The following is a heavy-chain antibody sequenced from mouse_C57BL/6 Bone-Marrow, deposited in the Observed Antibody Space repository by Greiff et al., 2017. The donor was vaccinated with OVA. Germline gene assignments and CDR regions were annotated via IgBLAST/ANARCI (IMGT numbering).Heavy chain of an antibody. J-gene: IGHJ4*01. Sequence: DVQLVESGGGLVKPGGSLKLSCAASGFTFSSYAMSWVRQTPEKRLEWVATISDGGSYTYYPDNVKGRFTISRDNAKNNLYLQMSHLESEDTAMYYCARGLCAMDYWGQGTSVTVSS. V-gene: IGHV5-4*01. CDR1: GFTFSSYA. CDR3: ARGLCAMDY. CDR2: ISDGGSYT. D-gene: IGHD1-1*02.